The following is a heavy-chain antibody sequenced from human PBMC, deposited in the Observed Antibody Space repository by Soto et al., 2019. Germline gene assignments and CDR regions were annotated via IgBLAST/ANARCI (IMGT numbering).Heavy chain of an antibody. CDR1: GFTFSSYG. Sequence: PGGSLRLSCAASGFTFSSYGMHWVRQAPGKGLEWVAVISYDGSNKYYADSVKGRFTISRDNSKNTLYLQMNSLRAEDTAVYYCAKVAPYGDAFDIWDQGTMVTVSS. D-gene: IGHD2-8*01. V-gene: IGHV3-30*18. J-gene: IGHJ3*02. CDR2: ISYDGSNK. CDR3: AKVAPYGDAFDI.